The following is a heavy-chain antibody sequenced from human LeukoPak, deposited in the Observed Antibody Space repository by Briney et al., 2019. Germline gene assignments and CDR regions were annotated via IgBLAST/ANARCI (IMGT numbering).Heavy chain of an antibody. CDR1: GFTFSSYS. V-gene: IGHV3-21*01. Sequence: PGGSLRLSCAASGFTFSSYSMNWVRQAPGKGLEWVSSISSSSSYIYYADSVKGRFTISRDNAKNSLYLQMNGLRAEDTAVYYCARDRIVGATSAFDIWGQGTMVTVSS. CDR2: ISSSSSYI. CDR3: ARDRIVGATSAFDI. J-gene: IGHJ3*02. D-gene: IGHD1-26*01.